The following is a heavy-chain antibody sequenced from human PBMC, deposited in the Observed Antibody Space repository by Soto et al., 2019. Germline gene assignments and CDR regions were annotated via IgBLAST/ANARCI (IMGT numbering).Heavy chain of an antibody. D-gene: IGHD6-19*01. CDR3: ARSKRGAYSSGWYSLSGYYNYGIGV. CDR2: IYPGDSDT. J-gene: IGHJ6*02. Sequence: PGESLKISCKGSGYSFTSYWIGWVRQMPGKGLEWMGIIYPGDSDTRYSPSFQGQVTISADKSISTAYLQWSSLKASDTAMYYCARSKRGAYSSGWYSLSGYYNYGIGVWGQGTKVTVSS. V-gene: IGHV5-51*01. CDR1: GYSFTSYW.